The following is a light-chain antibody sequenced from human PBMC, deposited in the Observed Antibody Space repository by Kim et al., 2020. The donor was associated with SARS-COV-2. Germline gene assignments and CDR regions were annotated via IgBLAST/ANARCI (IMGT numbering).Light chain of an antibody. Sequence: GQRVTIACAGSSSNIGSQTVNWYRVFPGAAPKLLIYNTHERPSGVPARFSGSKSGTSASLAISGLLSEDEADYYCAAWDDSLNGWVFGGGTQLTVL. J-gene: IGLJ3*02. V-gene: IGLV1-44*01. CDR2: NTH. CDR3: AAWDDSLNGWV. CDR1: SSNIGSQT.